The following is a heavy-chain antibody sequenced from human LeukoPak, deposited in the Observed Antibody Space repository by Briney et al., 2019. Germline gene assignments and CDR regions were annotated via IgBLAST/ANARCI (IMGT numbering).Heavy chain of an antibody. V-gene: IGHV1-46*01. CDR3: ARDRVVVVITTFGDAFDI. D-gene: IGHD3-22*01. J-gene: IGHJ3*02. CDR2: INPSGGNT. Sequence: ASVKVSCKTSGYTFINYYIHWVRQAPGQGLEWMGIINPSGGNTDYAQRFQGRVTMTRDTSTSTAYMELRSLRSDDTAVYYCARDRVVVVITTFGDAFDIWGQGTMVTISS. CDR1: GYTFINYY.